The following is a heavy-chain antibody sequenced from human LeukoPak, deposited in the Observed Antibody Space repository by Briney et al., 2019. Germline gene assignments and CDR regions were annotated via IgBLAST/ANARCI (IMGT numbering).Heavy chain of an antibody. D-gene: IGHD3-10*01. V-gene: IGHV3-23*01. Sequence: SGGSLRLSCAASGFTFSSYAMSWVRQAPGKGLEWVSAISGSGGSTYYADSVKGRFTISRDDSKNTLSLQMHSLRAEATDVYYCARSLWFGELSPSGYWGQGTLVTVSS. CDR1: GFTFSSYA. CDR3: ARSLWFGELSPSGY. CDR2: ISGSGGST. J-gene: IGHJ4*02.